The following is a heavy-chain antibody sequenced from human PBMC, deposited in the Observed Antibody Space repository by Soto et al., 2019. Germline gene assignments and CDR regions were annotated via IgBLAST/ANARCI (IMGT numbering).Heavy chain of an antibody. Sequence: QVQLVQSGAEVREPGASVKVSCKASGYSFTSLDITWVRQTAGQGLEWMGWMEPSTGRTGYAQKFQGRVTMTRDTSIITAYMELTNLTSDDTAFYYCARGVSAGVDYWGQGTLVTVSS. CDR3: ARGVSAGVDY. V-gene: IGHV1-8*01. J-gene: IGHJ4*02. CDR2: MEPSTGRT. D-gene: IGHD1-26*01. CDR1: GYSFTSLD.